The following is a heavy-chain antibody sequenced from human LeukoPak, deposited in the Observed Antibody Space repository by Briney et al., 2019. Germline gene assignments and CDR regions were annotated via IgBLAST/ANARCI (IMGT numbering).Heavy chain of an antibody. Sequence: PGGSLRLSCAASGFIFSSYGMHWVRQAPGEGLEWVAVIWYDGSDKYYADSVKGRFTISRDDSKNTLYLQMNSLRVDDTAVYYCARCSGATCYPTYYFDYWGQGTLVTVSS. CDR3: ARCSGATCYPTYYFDY. J-gene: IGHJ4*02. V-gene: IGHV3-33*01. CDR1: GFIFSSYG. D-gene: IGHD2-15*01. CDR2: IWYDGSDK.